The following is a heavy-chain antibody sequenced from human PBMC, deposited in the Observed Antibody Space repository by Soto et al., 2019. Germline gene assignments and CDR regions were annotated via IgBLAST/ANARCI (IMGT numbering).Heavy chain of an antibody. V-gene: IGHV4-34*01. CDR3: ARGRSVAAAGTSYMDV. CDR2: INHSGST. Sequence: SETLSLTCAVYGGSFSGYYWSWIRQPPGKGLEWIGEINHSGSTNYNPSLKSRVTISVDTSKNQFSLKLSSVTAADTAVYYCARGRSVAAAGTSYMDVWGKGTTVTVSS. J-gene: IGHJ6*03. CDR1: GGSFSGYY. D-gene: IGHD6-13*01.